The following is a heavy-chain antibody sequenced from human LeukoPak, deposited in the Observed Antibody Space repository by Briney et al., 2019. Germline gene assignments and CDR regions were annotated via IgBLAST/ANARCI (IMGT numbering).Heavy chain of an antibody. CDR2: IYYSGST. D-gene: IGHD5-12*01. V-gene: IGHV4-59*08. J-gene: IGHJ4*02. Sequence: KPSETLSLTCTVSGGSISRYYWSWIRQPPGKGLEWIGYIYYSGSTNYNPSLKSRVTISVDTSKNQFSLKLSSVTAADTAVYYCARHAYDWETAGYFDYWGQGTLVTVSS. CDR3: ARHAYDWETAGYFDY. CDR1: GGSISRYY.